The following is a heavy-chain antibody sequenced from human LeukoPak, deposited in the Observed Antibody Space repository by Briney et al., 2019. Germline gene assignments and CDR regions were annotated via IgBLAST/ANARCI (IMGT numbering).Heavy chain of an antibody. Sequence: GGSLRLSCAASGFTFSSYGMHWVRQAPGKGLEWVAVISYDGSNKYYADSVKGRFTISRDNSKNTLYLQMNSLRAEDTAVYYCAKGHTNGIFDYWGQGTLVTVSS. CDR3: AKGHTNGIFDY. CDR1: GFTFSSYG. J-gene: IGHJ4*02. CDR2: ISYDGSNK. V-gene: IGHV3-30*18. D-gene: IGHD1-26*01.